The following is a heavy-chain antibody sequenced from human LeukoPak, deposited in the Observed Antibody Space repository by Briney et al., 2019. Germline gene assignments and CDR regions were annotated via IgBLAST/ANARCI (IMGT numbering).Heavy chain of an antibody. J-gene: IGHJ3*02. CDR1: GFTFSSYA. CDR3: AKALGITMIVVVSAFDI. Sequence: GGSLRLSCAASGFTFSSYAMSWVRQAPGKGLEWVSAICGSGGSTYSADSVKGRFTISRDNSKNTLYLQMNSLRAEDTAVYYCAKALGITMIVVVSAFDIWGQGTMVTVSS. V-gene: IGHV3-23*01. D-gene: IGHD3-22*01. CDR2: ICGSGGST.